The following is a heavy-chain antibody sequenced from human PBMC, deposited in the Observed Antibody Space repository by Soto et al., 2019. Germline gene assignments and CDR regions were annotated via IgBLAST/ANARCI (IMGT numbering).Heavy chain of an antibody. J-gene: IGHJ4*02. CDR1: GDSITTSTSW. V-gene: IGHV4-4*02. Sequence: PSETLSLTCVVSGDSITTSTSWWSWVRQPPGEGLEWIGEIHHSGDTNYDPSFESRATLSIDKPKNQFSLRLTSVTAADTAVYYCTRLEFGMFGAYWGQGSMVTVSS. CDR3: TRLEFGMFGAY. D-gene: IGHD3-16*01. CDR2: IHHSGDT.